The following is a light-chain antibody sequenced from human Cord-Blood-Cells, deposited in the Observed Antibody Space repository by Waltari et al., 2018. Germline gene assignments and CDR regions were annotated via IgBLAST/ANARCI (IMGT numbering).Light chain of an antibody. CDR1: QSVLYSSNNKNY. J-gene: IGKJ1*01. CDR3: QQYYSTPQT. Sequence: DIVMTQSPDSLAVSLGERATINCKSSQSVLYSSNNKNYLAWYQQKPGQPPKLLIYWASTRESGVPDRCSGRGSGTDFTLTISSLQAEDVSVYYCQQYYSTPQTFGQWTKVEIK. V-gene: IGKV4-1*01. CDR2: WAS.